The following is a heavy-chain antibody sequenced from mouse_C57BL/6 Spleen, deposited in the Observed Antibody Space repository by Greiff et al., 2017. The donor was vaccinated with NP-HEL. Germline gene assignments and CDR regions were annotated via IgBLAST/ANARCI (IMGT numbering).Heavy chain of an antibody. CDR3: ARDYGSERGFAY. CDR2: IHPNSGST. Sequence: QVQLQQPGAELVKPGASVKLSCKASGYTFTSYWMHWVKQRPGQGLEWIGMIHPNSGSTNYNEKFKSKATLTVDKSSSTAYMQLSSLTSEDSAVYYCARDYGSERGFAYWGQGTLVTVSA. J-gene: IGHJ3*01. D-gene: IGHD1-1*01. V-gene: IGHV1-64*01. CDR1: GYTFTSYW.